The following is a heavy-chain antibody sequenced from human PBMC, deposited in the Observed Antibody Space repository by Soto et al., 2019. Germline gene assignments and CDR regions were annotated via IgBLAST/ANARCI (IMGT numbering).Heavy chain of an antibody. Sequence: QVQLVQSGTEVRKPGASVKVSCKASGYTFTSYGISWVRQAPGQGLEWMGWISTYNGNTKYAQKLQGRVTMTTDTSTSTAYMELRSLRSDDTAGYYCARDWVEMSTILSPLDYWGQGTLVTVSS. CDR3: ARDWVEMSTILSPLDY. D-gene: IGHD3-3*01. J-gene: IGHJ4*02. CDR1: GYTFTSYG. CDR2: ISTYNGNT. V-gene: IGHV1-18*01.